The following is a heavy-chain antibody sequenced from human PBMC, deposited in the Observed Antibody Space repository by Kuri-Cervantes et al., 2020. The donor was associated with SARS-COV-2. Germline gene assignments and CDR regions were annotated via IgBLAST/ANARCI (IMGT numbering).Heavy chain of an antibody. CDR3: AKSGRQYDV. CDR1: GFTFSSYS. Sequence: ETLSLTCAASGFTFSSYSMNWVRQAPGEGLEWVSYISSSSSTIYYADSVKGRFTISRDNAKNSLYLQMNSLRAEDTAVYYCAKSGRQYDVWGQGTMVTVSS. V-gene: IGHV3-48*01. J-gene: IGHJ3*01. CDR2: ISSSSSTI. D-gene: IGHD3-10*01.